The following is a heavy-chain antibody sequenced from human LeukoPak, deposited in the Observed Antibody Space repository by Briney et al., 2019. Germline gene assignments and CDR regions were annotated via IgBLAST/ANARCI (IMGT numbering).Heavy chain of an antibody. CDR2: INTNSGGT. D-gene: IGHD3-22*01. CDR3: ARDHTYYYDSSGYYYLSD. Sequence: ASVKVSCKASGYTFTGYYMHRVRQAPGQGLEWMGCINTNSGGTNYAQKFQGWVTMTRDTSISTAYMELSRLSSDDTAVYYCARDHTYYYDSSGYYYLSDWGQGTLVTVSS. CDR1: GYTFTGYY. J-gene: IGHJ4*02. V-gene: IGHV1-2*04.